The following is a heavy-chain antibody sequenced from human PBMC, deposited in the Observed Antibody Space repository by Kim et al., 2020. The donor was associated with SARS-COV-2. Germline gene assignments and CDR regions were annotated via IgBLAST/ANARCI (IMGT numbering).Heavy chain of an antibody. Sequence: GGSLRLSCAASGFTFSNAWMSWVRQAPGKGLEWVGRIKSKTDGGTTDYAAPVKGRFTISRDDSKNTLYLQMNSLKTEDTAVYYCTTDLKWFGETYYYDSSGYSYDAFDIWGQGTMVTVSS. CDR2: IKSKTDGGTT. CDR3: TTDLKWFGETYYYDSSGYSYDAFDI. V-gene: IGHV3-15*01. J-gene: IGHJ3*02. CDR1: GFTFSNAW. D-gene: IGHD3-22*01.